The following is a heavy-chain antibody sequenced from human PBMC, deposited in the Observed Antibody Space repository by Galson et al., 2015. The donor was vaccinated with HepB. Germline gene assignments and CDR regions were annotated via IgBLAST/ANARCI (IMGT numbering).Heavy chain of an antibody. V-gene: IGHV3-23*01. CDR1: GFSFSSYG. CDR3: ASPGSSGWSRALYFDY. D-gene: IGHD6-19*01. Sequence: SLRLSCAASGFSFSSYGMNWVRQAPGKGLEWVSVISGNGDITYYADSVRGRFTVSRDNSKSTLSLQMNSLRAEDTAVYYCASPGSSGWSRALYFDYWGQGTLVTVSS. CDR2: ISGNGDIT. J-gene: IGHJ4*02.